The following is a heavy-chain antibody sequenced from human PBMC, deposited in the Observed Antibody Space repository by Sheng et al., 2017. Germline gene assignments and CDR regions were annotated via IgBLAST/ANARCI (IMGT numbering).Heavy chain of an antibody. V-gene: IGHV4-34*02. CDR1: GGSFSDFY. CDR3: ARPGRLGYSGHRGWLDP. J-gene: IGHJ5*02. Sequence: QVQLQQWGAGLLKPSETLSLTCAVYGGSFSDFYWSWIRQPPGKGLEWIGEINHSGSTNYNPSLKSRVTISVDTSKNQFSLKVKSVTAADTAVYYCARPGRLGYSGHRGWLDPWGQGTPGHRLL. D-gene: IGHD5-12*01. CDR2: INHSGST.